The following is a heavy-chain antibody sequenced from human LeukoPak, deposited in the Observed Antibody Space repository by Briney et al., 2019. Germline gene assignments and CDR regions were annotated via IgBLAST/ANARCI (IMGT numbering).Heavy chain of an antibody. J-gene: IGHJ5*02. V-gene: IGHV3-20*04. CDR3: AREDTALNWFDP. Sequence: RPGGSLRLSCAASGFTFGGYGMSWVHQAPGKGLEWVSGINWNGGSTGYADSVKGRFTISRDNAKNSLYLQVNSLRAEDTALYYCAREDTALNWFDPWGQGTLVTVSS. D-gene: IGHD5-18*01. CDR2: INWNGGST. CDR1: GFTFGGYG.